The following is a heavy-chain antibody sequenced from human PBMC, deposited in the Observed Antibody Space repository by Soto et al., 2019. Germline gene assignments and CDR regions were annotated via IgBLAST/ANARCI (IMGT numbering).Heavy chain of an antibody. Sequence: SGPTLVNPTETLTLTCTVSGFSLSNARMGVSWIRQPPGKALEWLAHIFSNDGKSYSTSLKSRLTISKDTSKSQVVLTMTNMDPVDTATYYCARIPSLHLPDRYYYYYYGMDVWGQGTTVTVSS. V-gene: IGHV2-26*01. D-gene: IGHD1-26*01. J-gene: IGHJ6*02. CDR3: ARIPSLHLPDRYYYYYYGMDV. CDR1: GFSLSNARMG. CDR2: IFSNDGK.